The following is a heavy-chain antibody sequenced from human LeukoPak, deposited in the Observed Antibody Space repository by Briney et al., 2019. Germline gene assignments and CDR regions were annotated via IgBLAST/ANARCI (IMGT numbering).Heavy chain of an antibody. D-gene: IGHD2-15*01. CDR1: GYTFTGYY. V-gene: IGHV1-2*02. J-gene: IGHJ4*02. CDR2: INPNSGET. Sequence: GPSVKVSRKASGYTFTGYYMHWVRQAPGHGLEWMGWINPNSGETSYAQHFQGRVTMTSDTSITTAYIELSGLRSDDTAVYYCARRECSGGSCYSAGFDYWGQGTLVTVSS. CDR3: ARRECSGGSCYSAGFDY.